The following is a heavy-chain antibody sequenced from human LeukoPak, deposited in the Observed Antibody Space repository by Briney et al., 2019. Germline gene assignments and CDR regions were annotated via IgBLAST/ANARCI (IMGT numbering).Heavy chain of an antibody. Sequence: GESLKISCKCSGYNFPNYWIAWVRQLPGKGLEWMGIVYLGDSDTRYSPSFQGQVTISADKSISTAYVQWSSLKASDSAMYYCARHQNVGATSPFDYWGQGTLVTVSS. CDR3: ARHQNVGATSPFDY. CDR2: VYLGDSDT. CDR1: GYNFPNYW. J-gene: IGHJ4*02. D-gene: IGHD1-26*01. V-gene: IGHV5-51*01.